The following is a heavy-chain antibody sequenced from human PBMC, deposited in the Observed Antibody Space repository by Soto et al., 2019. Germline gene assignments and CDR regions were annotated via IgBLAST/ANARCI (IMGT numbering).Heavy chain of an antibody. V-gene: IGHV4-31*03. J-gene: IGHJ3*01. Sequence: SETLSLTCTVSGGSVSSGGYYWSWIRHHPGKGLEWIGYIYYSGSTYYNPSLKSRVTISVDTSKNQFSLKLSSVTAADTAVYYCARSSGYYYSGGLEIWGQGTMVTV. CDR3: ARSSGYYYSGGLEI. CDR1: GGSVSSGGYY. CDR2: IYYSGST. D-gene: IGHD3-22*01.